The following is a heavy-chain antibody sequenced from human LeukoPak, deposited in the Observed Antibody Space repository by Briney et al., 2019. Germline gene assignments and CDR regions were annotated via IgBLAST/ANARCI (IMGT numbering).Heavy chain of an antibody. CDR1: GFTFSSYA. CDR3: AKDPGSGWYQGWFDP. V-gene: IGHV3-23*01. J-gene: IGHJ5*02. D-gene: IGHD6-19*01. CDR2: ISGSGGST. Sequence: GGSLRLSCAASGFTFSSYAMSWVRQAPGKGLEWVSAISGSGGSTYYADSVKGRFTISRDNSKNTLYLQMNSLRAEDTAVYYCAKDPGSGWYQGWFDPWGQGTLVTVSS.